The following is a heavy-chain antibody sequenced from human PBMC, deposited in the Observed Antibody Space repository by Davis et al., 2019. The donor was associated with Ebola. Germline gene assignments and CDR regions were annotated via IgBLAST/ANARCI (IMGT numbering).Heavy chain of an antibody. V-gene: IGHV1-2*04. CDR2: INPNSGGT. J-gene: IGHJ6*02. CDR3: ARGNQYYDFWSGYPHGYGMDV. Sequence: ASVKVSCKASGYTFTGYYMHWVRQAPGQGLEWMGWINPNSGGTNYAQKFQGWVTMTRDTSISTAYMELSSLRSEDTAVYYCARGNQYYDFWSGYPHGYGMDVWGQGTTVTVSS. CDR1: GYTFTGYY. D-gene: IGHD3-3*01.